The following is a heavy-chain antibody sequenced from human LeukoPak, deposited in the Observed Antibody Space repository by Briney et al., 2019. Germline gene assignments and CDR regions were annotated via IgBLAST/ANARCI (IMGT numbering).Heavy chain of an antibody. CDR3: ARRFGDGYYYYYMDV. V-gene: IGHV1-18*01. Sequence: GASVKVSCKASGYTFTSYGISWVRQAPGQGLEWMGWISAYNGNTDYAQKLQGRVTMTTDTSTSTAYMELRSLRSDDTAVYYCARRFGDGYYYYYMDVWGKGTTVTVSS. J-gene: IGHJ6*03. CDR2: ISAYNGNT. CDR1: GYTFTSYG. D-gene: IGHD3-10*01.